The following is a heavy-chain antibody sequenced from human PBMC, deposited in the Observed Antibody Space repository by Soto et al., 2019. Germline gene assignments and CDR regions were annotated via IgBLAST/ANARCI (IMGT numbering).Heavy chain of an antibody. CDR3: AKIGPVGSELEY. CDR2: IKGKTAGETI. D-gene: IGHD1-1*01. Sequence: EVQLVESGGGLVKPGESLRLSCAASGFTFTNVWMSWVRQPPGKGPEWVGRIKGKTAGETIDYAAVLKGRFTISRDDSKIRLYRLVDCLRAEETAVYYGAKIGPVGSELEYWGWGTLGNVS. J-gene: IGHJ4*02. CDR1: GFTFTNVW. V-gene: IGHV3-15*01.